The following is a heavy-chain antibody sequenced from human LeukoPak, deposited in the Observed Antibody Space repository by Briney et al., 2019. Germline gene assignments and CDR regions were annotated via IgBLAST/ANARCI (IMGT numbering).Heavy chain of an antibody. CDR2: IYYNGNT. V-gene: IGHV4-59*02. CDR1: GGSVSTYY. J-gene: IGHJ3*02. D-gene: IGHD3-22*01. CDR3: ARYYYDSSDFDAFDI. Sequence: SETLSLTCSVSGGSVSTYYWSWIRQPPGKGLEWIGCIYYNGNTHFNPSLKSRVTISIDMSKNQFSLRLNSVTAADTAIYYCARYYYDSSDFDAFDIWGQGTLVTVSS.